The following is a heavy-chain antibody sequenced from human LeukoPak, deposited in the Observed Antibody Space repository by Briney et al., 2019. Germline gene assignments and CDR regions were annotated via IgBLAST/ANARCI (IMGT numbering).Heavy chain of an antibody. CDR2: ISYDGSNK. Sequence: VGSLRLSCAASGFTFSSYAMHWVRQAPGKGLEWVAVISYDGSNKYYADSVKGRFTISRDNSKNTLYLQMNSLRAEDTAVYYCARDRMVTALDYWGQGTLVTVSS. J-gene: IGHJ4*02. V-gene: IGHV3-30*04. D-gene: IGHD2-21*02. CDR3: ARDRMVTALDY. CDR1: GFTFSSYA.